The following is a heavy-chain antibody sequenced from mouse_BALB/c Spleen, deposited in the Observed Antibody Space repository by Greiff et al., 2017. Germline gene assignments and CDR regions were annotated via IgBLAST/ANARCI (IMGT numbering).Heavy chain of an antibody. CDR3: ASRSTVGAMDY. CDR2: IYPGGGYT. J-gene: IGHJ4*01. V-gene: IGHV1-63*02. CDR1: GYTFTNYW. Sequence: VQLQESGAELVRPGTSVKISCKASGYTFTNYWLGWVKQRPGHGLEWIGDIYPGGGYTNYNEKFKGKATLTADTSSSTAYMQLSSLTSEDSAVYFCASRSTVGAMDYWGQGTSVTVSS. D-gene: IGHD1-1*01.